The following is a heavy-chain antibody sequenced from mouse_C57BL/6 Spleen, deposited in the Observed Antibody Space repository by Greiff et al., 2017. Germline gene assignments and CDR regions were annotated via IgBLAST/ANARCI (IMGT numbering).Heavy chain of an antibody. CDR2: FHPYNDDT. CDR3: ARKRLSANCDGYFDY. D-gene: IGHD4-1*01. Sequence: VQLQQSGAELVKPGASVKMSCKASGYTFTTYPIEWMKQNHGKSLEWIGNFHPYNDDTKYNEKFKGKATLSVEKSSSTVYLELSRLTSDASAVYDCARKRLSANCDGYFDYWGQGTTLTVSS. CDR1: GYTFTTYP. V-gene: IGHV1-47*01. J-gene: IGHJ2*01.